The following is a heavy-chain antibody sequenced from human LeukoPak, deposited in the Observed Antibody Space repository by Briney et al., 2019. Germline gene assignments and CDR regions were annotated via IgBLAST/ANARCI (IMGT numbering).Heavy chain of an antibody. J-gene: IGHJ4*02. D-gene: IGHD1-26*01. Sequence: SETLSLTCTVSGGSISSYYWSWIRQPPGKGLEWIGYIYYSGSTNYNPSLKSRVTTSVDTSKNQFSLKLSSVTAADTAVYYCARIGSGSYLDYWGQGTLVTVSS. CDR2: IYYSGST. V-gene: IGHV4-59*08. CDR1: GGSISSYY. CDR3: ARIGSGSYLDY.